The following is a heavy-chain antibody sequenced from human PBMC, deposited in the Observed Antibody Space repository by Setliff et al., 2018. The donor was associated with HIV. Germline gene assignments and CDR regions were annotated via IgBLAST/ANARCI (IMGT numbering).Heavy chain of an antibody. V-gene: IGHV7-4-1*02. J-gene: IGHJ4*02. Sequence: ASVKVSCKASGYTFNNYAMNWVRQAPRQGLELMVWINTNTGNPTYAQGFTGRFVFSLDTSVSTAYLQISSLKAEDTAVYFCARDLKRPNSNFWGGYPIPFDSWGQGTLVTVSS. D-gene: IGHD3-3*01. CDR1: GYTFNNYA. CDR3: ARDLKRPNSNFWGGYPIPFDS. CDR2: INTNTGNP.